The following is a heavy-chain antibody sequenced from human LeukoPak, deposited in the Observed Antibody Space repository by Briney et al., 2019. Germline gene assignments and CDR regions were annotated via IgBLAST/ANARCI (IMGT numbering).Heavy chain of an antibody. Sequence: GGSLRLSCAASGFTFSSYGMHWVRQAPGKGLEWVAFIRYDGSNKYYADSVKGRFTISRDNSKNTLYLQMNSLRAEDTAVYYCARSDYYDSKDRAFDIWGQGTMVTVSS. V-gene: IGHV3-30*02. CDR3: ARSDYYDSKDRAFDI. CDR2: IRYDGSNK. D-gene: IGHD3-22*01. CDR1: GFTFSSYG. J-gene: IGHJ3*02.